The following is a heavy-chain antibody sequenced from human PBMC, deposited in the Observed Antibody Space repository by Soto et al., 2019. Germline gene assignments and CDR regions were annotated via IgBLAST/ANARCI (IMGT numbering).Heavy chain of an antibody. D-gene: IGHD2-2*01. CDR1: GYSFTSYW. J-gene: IGHJ6*02. CDR2: IYPGDSDT. CDR3: ARTPAAAKTSFGMDA. Sequence: PGESLKIACKGCGYSFTSYWIGWVRQMPGKGLEWMGIIYPGDSDTRYSPSFQGQVTISADKSISTAYLQWSSLKASDTAMYYCARTPAAAKTSFGMDAWGQGTRITVSS. V-gene: IGHV5-51*01.